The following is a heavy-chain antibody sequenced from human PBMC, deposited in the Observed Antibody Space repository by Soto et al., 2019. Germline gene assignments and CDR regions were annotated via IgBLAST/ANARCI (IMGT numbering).Heavy chain of an antibody. CDR3: ARRQAGEIPGPIDY. J-gene: IGHJ4*02. CDR1: GGSISSYY. CDR2: IYYSGST. D-gene: IGHD7-27*01. V-gene: IGHV4-59*08. Sequence: SETLSLTCTVSGGSISSYYWSWIRQPPGKGLEWIGYIYYSGSTNYNPSLKSQVTISVDTSKNQFSLKLSSVTAADTAVYYCARRQAGEIPGPIDYWGQGTLVTVSS.